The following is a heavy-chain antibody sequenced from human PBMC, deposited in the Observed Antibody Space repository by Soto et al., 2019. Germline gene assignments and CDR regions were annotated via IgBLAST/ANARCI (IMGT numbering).Heavy chain of an antibody. V-gene: IGHV4-39*01. Sequence: SETLSLTCTVSGGSISSSSYYWGWIRQPPGKGLEWIGSIYYSGSTYYNPSLKSRVTISVDTSKNQFSLKLSSVTAADTAVYYCARLGGSYSYGYRLPKALDYWGQGTLVTVSS. CDR3: ARLGGSYSYGYRLPKALDY. J-gene: IGHJ4*02. CDR2: IYYSGST. D-gene: IGHD5-18*01. CDR1: GGSISSSSYY.